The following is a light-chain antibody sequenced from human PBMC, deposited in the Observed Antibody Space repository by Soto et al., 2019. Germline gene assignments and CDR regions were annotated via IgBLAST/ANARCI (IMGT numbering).Light chain of an antibody. Sequence: EIVLTQSPGTLFWSPGKKPTLSCRASQGVGRSYLAWYQQKPGQAPRLLIYGASSRATGIPDRFSGSGSGTDFTLTISRLEPEDFAVYYCQQYGSSPWTFGQGTKVEIK. CDR3: QQYGSSPWT. J-gene: IGKJ1*01. CDR2: GAS. V-gene: IGKV3-20*01. CDR1: QGVGRSY.